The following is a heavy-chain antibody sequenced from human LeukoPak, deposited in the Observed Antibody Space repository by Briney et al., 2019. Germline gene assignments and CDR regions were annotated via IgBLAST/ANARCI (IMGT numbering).Heavy chain of an antibody. CDR2: IWYDGTNK. D-gene: IGHD4-17*01. CDR1: GFXFSSFG. J-gene: IGHJ5*02. V-gene: IGHV3-33*01. Sequence: GGSLRLSCAASGFXFSSFGMHWVRQAPGKGLEWVAVIWYDGTNKYYADSVKGRFTISRDNSKNTLYLQMNSLGAEDTAVYYCARATVTRWFDPWGQGTLVTVSS. CDR3: ARATVTRWFDP.